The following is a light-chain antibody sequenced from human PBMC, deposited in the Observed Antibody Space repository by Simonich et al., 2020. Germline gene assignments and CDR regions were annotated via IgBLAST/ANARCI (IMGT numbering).Light chain of an antibody. V-gene: IGLV6-57*01. CDR1: SGSIASNY. J-gene: IGLJ1*01. CDR3: SSYTSSSTYV. CDR2: EDN. Sequence: NFMLTQPHSVSESPGKTVTISCTRSSGSIASNYVPWYQQRPGSSPPTVIYEDNQKPSGVPDRFSGSIDSSANAASLTISGLKTEDEADYYCSSYTSSSTYVFGTGTKVTVL.